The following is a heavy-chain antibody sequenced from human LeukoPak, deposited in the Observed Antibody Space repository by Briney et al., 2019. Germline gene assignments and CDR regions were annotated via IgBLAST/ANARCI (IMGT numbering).Heavy chain of an antibody. CDR3: SRNYHTYYFDY. V-gene: IGHV3-15*01. J-gene: IGHJ4*02. Sequence: GGSPRLSCAASGFTFSNAWMTWVRQAPGKGLEWVGRIKSKTDGGTTDYASPVKDRFTISRDDSKNTLYLQMNSLKTEDTAVYYCSRNYHTYYFDYWGQGTLVTVSS. D-gene: IGHD1-7*01. CDR1: GFTFSNAW. CDR2: IKSKTDGGTT.